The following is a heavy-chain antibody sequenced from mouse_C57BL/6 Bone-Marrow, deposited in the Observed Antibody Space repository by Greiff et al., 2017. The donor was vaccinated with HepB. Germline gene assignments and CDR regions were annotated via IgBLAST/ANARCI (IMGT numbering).Heavy chain of an antibody. D-gene: IGHD2-5*01. Sequence: EVQLVESGEGLVKPGGSLKLSCAASGFTFSSYAMSWVRQTPEKRLEWVAYISSGGDYIYYADTVKGRFTISRDNAKNTLFLQMTSLRSEDTAMYYCASYSNYVPYWGQGTLVTVSA. CDR2: ISSGGDYI. V-gene: IGHV5S21*01. CDR1: GFTFSSYA. CDR3: ASYSNYVPY. J-gene: IGHJ3*01.